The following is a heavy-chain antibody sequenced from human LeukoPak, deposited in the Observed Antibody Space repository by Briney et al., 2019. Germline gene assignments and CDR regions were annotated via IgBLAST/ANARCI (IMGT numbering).Heavy chain of an antibody. CDR2: INHSGST. V-gene: IGHV4-34*01. CDR3: ARGIDWFDP. Sequence: PSETLSLTCAVYGGSFSGYYWSWIRQPPGKGLEWIGEINHSGSTNYNPSLKSRVTISVDTSKNQFSLQLNSVTPDDTAVYYCARGIDWFDPWGQGTLVTVSS. CDR1: GGSFSGYY. J-gene: IGHJ5*02.